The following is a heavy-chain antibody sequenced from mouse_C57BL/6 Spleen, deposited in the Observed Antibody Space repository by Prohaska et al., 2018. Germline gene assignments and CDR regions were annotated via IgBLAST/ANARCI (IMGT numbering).Heavy chain of an antibody. CDR3: ERNWDGYFDY. CDR2: IYHRCGST. Sequence: QVLLQQSDAAFVTPGVSVKISCTVSVYTFPYHPIHFMNQWPEQDLEWIVNIYHRCGSTKDNEKFKCKATLTADKSSSTAYMQLNGLTSEDSAVYFCERNWDGYFDYWGQGTTLTVSS. CDR1: VYTFPYHP. V-gene: IGHV1-78*01. J-gene: IGHJ2*01. D-gene: IGHD4-1*01.